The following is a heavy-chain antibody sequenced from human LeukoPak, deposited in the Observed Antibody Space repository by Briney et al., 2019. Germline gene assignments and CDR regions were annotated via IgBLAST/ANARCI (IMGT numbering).Heavy chain of an antibody. D-gene: IGHD2-15*01. Sequence: PGGSLRLSCAASGFTFRSYEMNWVRQAPGKGLEWVSYISSSGATRYYADSVKGRFTMSRDNAKISLYLLLNSLRAEDTAVYYCAREVVVAATRYMDVWGKGTTVTISS. J-gene: IGHJ6*03. CDR2: ISSSGATR. CDR1: GFTFRSYE. V-gene: IGHV3-48*03. CDR3: AREVVVAATRYMDV.